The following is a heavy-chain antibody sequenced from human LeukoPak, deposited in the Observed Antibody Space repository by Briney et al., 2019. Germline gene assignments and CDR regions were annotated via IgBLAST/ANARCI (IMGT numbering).Heavy chain of an antibody. Sequence: GGSLRLSCAASGFTFTSYWMTWVRQVPGKGLEWVANIKQDGSEKFYVGSVRGRFTISRDSARNSVSLQMNSLRAEDTAVYYCARDIDTNYWGQGTLVTVSS. CDR3: ARDIDTNY. D-gene: IGHD1-26*01. CDR2: IKQDGSEK. V-gene: IGHV3-7*03. CDR1: GFTFTSYW. J-gene: IGHJ4*02.